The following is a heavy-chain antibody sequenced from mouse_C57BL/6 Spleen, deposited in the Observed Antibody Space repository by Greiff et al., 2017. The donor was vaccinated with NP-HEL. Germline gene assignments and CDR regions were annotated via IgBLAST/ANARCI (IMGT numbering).Heavy chain of an antibody. Sequence: VQLKQSGAELVRPGASVKLSCTASGFTIKDDYMHWVKQRPEQGLEWIGWIDPENGDTEYASKFQGKATIPADTSSNTAYLQLSSLTSEDTAVYYCTTLMAYGNYPYWGKGTLATVSA. CDR2: IDPENGDT. D-gene: IGHD2-1*01. J-gene: IGHJ3*01. CDR1: GFTIKDDY. CDR3: TTLMAYGNYPY. V-gene: IGHV14-4*01.